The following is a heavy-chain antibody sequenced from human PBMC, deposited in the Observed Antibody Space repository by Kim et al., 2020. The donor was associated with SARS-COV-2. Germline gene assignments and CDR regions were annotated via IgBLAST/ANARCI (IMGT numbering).Heavy chain of an antibody. CDR2: ISSSSSYT. Sequence: GGSLRLSCAASGFTFSDYYMSWIRQAPGKGLEWVSYISSSSSYTNYADSVKGRFTISRDNAKNSLYLHMNSLGAEDTAVYYCARGGIAVAGTGMDVWSQGTTVTVTS. CDR1: GFTFSDYY. V-gene: IGHV3-11*06. D-gene: IGHD6-19*01. J-gene: IGHJ6*02. CDR3: ARGGIAVAGTGMDV.